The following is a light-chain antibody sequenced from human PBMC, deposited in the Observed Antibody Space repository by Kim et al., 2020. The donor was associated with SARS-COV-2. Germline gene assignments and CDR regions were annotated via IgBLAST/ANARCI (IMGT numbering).Light chain of an antibody. CDR1: QGIRNW. V-gene: IGKV1D-16*02. CDR2: AAS. Sequence: ASVGDRVTITCRAGQGIRNWLAWYHQKPGKAPKSLIYAASSLQSGVPSRFSGSESGTDFTLTISCLQPDDFATYYCQQYGSYPYTFGQGTKLEI. CDR3: QQYGSYPYT. J-gene: IGKJ2*01.